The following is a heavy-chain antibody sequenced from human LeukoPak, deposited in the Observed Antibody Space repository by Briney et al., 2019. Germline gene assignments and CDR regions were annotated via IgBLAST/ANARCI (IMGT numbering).Heavy chain of an antibody. V-gene: IGHV3-23*01. CDR3: ARAAGPGNKYYVYY. Sequence: GGSLRLSCVPSGFTFNRYAMNWVRQAPGKGLEWVSAISGSGSTTYYADSVKGRFTISRDNSKHTLYLQMNTLRAEDTAVCYCARAAGPGNKYYVYYWGQGTLVTVSS. CDR1: GFTFNRYA. CDR2: ISGSGSTT. J-gene: IGHJ4*02. D-gene: IGHD2-2*01.